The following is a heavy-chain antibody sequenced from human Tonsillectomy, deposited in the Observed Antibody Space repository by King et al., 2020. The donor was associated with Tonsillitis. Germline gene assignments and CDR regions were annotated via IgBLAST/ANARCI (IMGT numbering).Heavy chain of an antibody. D-gene: IGHD1-1*01. CDR2: INAYNGNT. CDR1: GYTFTTFG. CDR3: ARAGESLDY. Sequence: QLVQSGAEVKKPGASVKVSCKPSGYTFTTFGLSWVRQAPGQGLQWMGWINAYNGNTKSAQKVQDRLTLTTDTSTSTAYMELRSLRSDDTAVYYCARAGESLDYWGQGTLVTVSS. J-gene: IGHJ4*02. V-gene: IGHV1-18*01.